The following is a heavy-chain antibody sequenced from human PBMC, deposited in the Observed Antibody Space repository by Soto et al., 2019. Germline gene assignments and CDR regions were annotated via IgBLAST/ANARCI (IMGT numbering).Heavy chain of an antibody. CDR1: GFTFSSYG. J-gene: IGHJ6*02. CDR2: IWYDGSNK. Sequence: QVQLVESGGGVVQPGRSLRLSCAASGFTFSSYGMHWVRQAPGKGLEWVAVIWYDGSNKYYADSVKGRFTISRDNSKNTLDLQMNSLRAEDTAVYYCARELPAYQGYGIDVWGQGTTVTVSS. D-gene: IGHD2-2*01. V-gene: IGHV3-33*01. CDR3: ARELPAYQGYGIDV.